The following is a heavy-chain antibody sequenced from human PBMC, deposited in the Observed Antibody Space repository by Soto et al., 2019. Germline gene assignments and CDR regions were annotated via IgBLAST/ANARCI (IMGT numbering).Heavy chain of an antibody. Sequence: QVQLQQWGAGLLKPSETLSLNCAVYGGSFYWTWIRQPPGKGLEWIGEIRHSGSTNYNPSLKSRVSISIDRSKSQVSLTVYSVTAAHTAVYYCARGGGDYDYAVDVWGQGTTVTVSS. CDR1: GGSFY. V-gene: IGHV4-34*01. CDR2: IRHSGST. J-gene: IGHJ6*02. CDR3: ARGGGDYDYAVDV. D-gene: IGHD4-17*01.